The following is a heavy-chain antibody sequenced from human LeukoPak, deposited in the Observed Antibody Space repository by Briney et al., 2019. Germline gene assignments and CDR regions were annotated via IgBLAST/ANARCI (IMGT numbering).Heavy chain of an antibody. CDR3: ASTDYDSSGYYRTLHYFDY. J-gene: IGHJ4*02. CDR1: GGTFSSYT. Sequence: SVKVSCKASGGTFSSYTISWVRQAPGQGLEWMGRIIPILGIANYAQKFQGRVTITADKSTSTAYMELSSLRSEDTAVYYCASTDYDSSGYYRTLHYFDYWGQGTLVTVSS. V-gene: IGHV1-69*02. D-gene: IGHD3-22*01. CDR2: IIPILGIA.